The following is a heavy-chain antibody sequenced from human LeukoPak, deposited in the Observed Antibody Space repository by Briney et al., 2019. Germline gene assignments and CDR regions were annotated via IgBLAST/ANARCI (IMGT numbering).Heavy chain of an antibody. CDR3: ARGYCSSTSCFGFFWY. CDR1: GFTFSSYE. CDR2: ISSSGSTI. V-gene: IGHV3-48*03. D-gene: IGHD2-2*01. J-gene: IGHJ4*02. Sequence: GGSLRLSCAASGFTFSSYEMNWVRQAPGKGREWVSYISSSGSTIYYADSVKGRFTISRDNAKNSLYLQMNSLRAEDTAVYYCARGYCSSTSCFGFFWYWGQGTLVAVSS.